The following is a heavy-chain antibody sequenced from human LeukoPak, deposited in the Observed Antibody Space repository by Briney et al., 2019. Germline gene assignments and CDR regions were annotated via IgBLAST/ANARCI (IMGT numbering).Heavy chain of an antibody. CDR3: ATITAAGG. J-gene: IGHJ4*02. V-gene: IGHV1-2*02. CDR1: GYTFTGYH. CDR2: INPNSGGT. D-gene: IGHD6-13*01. Sequence: ASVNVSCKASGYTFTGYHVHWVRQAPGQGLEWMGWINPNSGGTNYAQKFQGRVTMTRDTSISTAYMELSRLTSDDTAVYYCATITAAGGWGQGTLVTVSP.